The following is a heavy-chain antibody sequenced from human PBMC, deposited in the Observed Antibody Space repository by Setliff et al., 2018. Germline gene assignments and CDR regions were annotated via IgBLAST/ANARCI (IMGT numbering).Heavy chain of an antibody. J-gene: IGHJ4*02. D-gene: IGHD2-2*01. V-gene: IGHV3-7*03. CDR1: GFTFSDYW. CDR2: LKYDGSES. CDR3: AKFSSVPGSRFFDY. Sequence: LRLSCVGSGFTFSDYWMTWVRLAPGKGLEWVANLKYDGSESFYVDSVKGRFTISRDNAKNSLYLQMNSLRAEDTAIYSCAKFSSVPGSRFFDYWGQGALVTVSS.